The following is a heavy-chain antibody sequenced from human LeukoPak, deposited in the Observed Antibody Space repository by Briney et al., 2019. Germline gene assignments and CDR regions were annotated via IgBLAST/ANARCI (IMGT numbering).Heavy chain of an antibody. CDR2: ITDSGGGT. CDR1: GFTFSNYA. J-gene: IGHJ4*02. CDR3: AKHLNRTKSSDY. Sequence: PGGSLRLSCAASGFTFSNYAMSWVRQAPGKGLEWVSAITDSGGGTYYADSVKGRFTISRDNSENTLYLQMHSLRAEDTAVCYCAKHLNRTKSSDYWGQGALVTVSS. D-gene: IGHD1-7*01. V-gene: IGHV3-23*01.